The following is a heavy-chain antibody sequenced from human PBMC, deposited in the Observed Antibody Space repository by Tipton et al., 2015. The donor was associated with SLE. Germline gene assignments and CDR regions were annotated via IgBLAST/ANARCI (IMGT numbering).Heavy chain of an antibody. J-gene: IGHJ6*02. CDR3: ARHHGSGWLYGLDV. V-gene: IGHV4-61*02. CDR2: IYTRGST. D-gene: IGHD6-19*01. CDR1: GDSISSGSYY. Sequence: LRLSCTVSGDSISSGSYYWSWIRQSAGEGLEWIGRIYTRGSTNYNLSLKSRVTISLDASKNQLSRKLTSVTAADTAVYYCARHHGSGWLYGLDVWGQGTTVTVSS.